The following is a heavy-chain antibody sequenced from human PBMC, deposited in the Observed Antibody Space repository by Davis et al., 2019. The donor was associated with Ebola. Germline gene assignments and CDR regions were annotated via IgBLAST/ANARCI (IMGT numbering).Heavy chain of an antibody. V-gene: IGHV4-34*01. J-gene: IGHJ6*04. Sequence: MPSETLSLTCAVYGGSFSGYYWSWIRQPPGKGLEWIGEINHSGSTNYNPSLKSRVTISIDTSKNQLSLKLNSVTAADTAVYYCARDRVELLWFGELLTPSGMDVWGKGTTVTVSS. D-gene: IGHD3-10*01. CDR2: INHSGST. CDR3: ARDRVELLWFGELLTPSGMDV. CDR1: GGSFSGYY.